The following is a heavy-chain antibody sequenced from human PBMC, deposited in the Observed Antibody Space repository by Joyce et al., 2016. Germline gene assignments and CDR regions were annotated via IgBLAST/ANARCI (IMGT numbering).Heavy chain of an antibody. J-gene: IGHJ3*01. Sequence: GSVMLSCGAARVAFSGTAMSWGREAPGGGLEWVANIKQDGSAVYYLDAEKGRITVSRDNARSLVHLQMVSLRVEDTALYYCARGKAFDVWGQGTMVTVSS. V-gene: IGHV3-7*01. CDR2: IKQDGSAV. CDR1: RVAFSGTA. CDR3: ARGKAFDV.